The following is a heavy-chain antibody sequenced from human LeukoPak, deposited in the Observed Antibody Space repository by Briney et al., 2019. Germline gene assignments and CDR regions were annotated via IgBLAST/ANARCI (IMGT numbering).Heavy chain of an antibody. CDR1: GYTFTSYD. J-gene: IGHJ4*02. CDR3: SRGLEVAALFLGY. V-gene: IGHV1-8*01. D-gene: IGHD2-15*01. CDR2: MNPNSGNT. Sequence: ASVKVSCKASGYTFTSYDINWVRQATGQGLEWMGWMNPNSGNTGYAQKFQGRVTMTRNTSISTAYMELSSLRSEDTAVYYCSRGLEVAALFLGYWGQGTLVTVSS.